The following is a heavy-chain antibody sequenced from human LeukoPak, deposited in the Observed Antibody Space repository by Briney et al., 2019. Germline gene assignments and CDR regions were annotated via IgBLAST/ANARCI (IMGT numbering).Heavy chain of an antibody. Sequence: SVKVSCKASGGTFSSYAISWVRQAPGQGLEWMGGIIPIFGTANYAQKFQGRVTITADKSTSTVYMELSSLRSEDTAVYYCAREGSGWTEGRFDPWGQGTLVTVSS. V-gene: IGHV1-69*06. CDR2: IIPIFGTA. CDR3: AREGSGWTEGRFDP. CDR1: GGTFSSYA. J-gene: IGHJ5*02. D-gene: IGHD6-19*01.